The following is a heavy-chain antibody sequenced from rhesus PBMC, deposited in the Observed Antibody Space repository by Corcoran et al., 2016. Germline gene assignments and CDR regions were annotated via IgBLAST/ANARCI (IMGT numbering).Heavy chain of an antibody. V-gene: IGHV1-138*01. CDR3: VRGWSGGFDS. CDR2: INPPTGVT. D-gene: IGHD6-37*01. Sequence: QVQLVQSGAEVKKPGSSVKVSCKASGYTFTAYYLHWVRKAPGQGLELMGAINPPTGVTKYTQNFQGRVTTTRDASTNTAYMELSSLRSEDTAVYFCVRGWSGGFDSWGQGVLVTVSS. J-gene: IGHJ4*01. CDR1: GYTFTAYY.